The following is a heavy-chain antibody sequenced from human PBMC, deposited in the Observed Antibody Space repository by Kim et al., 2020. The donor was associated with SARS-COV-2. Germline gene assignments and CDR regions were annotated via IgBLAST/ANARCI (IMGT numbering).Heavy chain of an antibody. CDR3: ARRHLPESQYYYYGMDV. J-gene: IGHJ6*02. CDR2: IDPTDSYT. V-gene: IGHV5-10-1*01. Sequence: GESLKISCQTSGYNFTSFWIIWVRQMPGKGLEWMGRIDPTDSYTNYSPSFQGHVTISVDRSTTTAYLHWSSLRAPDTAIYYCARRHLPESQYYYYGMDVWGQGTTLTVSS. CDR1: GYNFTSFW.